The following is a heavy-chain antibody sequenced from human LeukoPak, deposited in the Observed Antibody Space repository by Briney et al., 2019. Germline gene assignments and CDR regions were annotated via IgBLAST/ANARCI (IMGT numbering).Heavy chain of an antibody. Sequence: PSETLSLTCAVSGGSISDYYWSWFRQPPGKGLEWIEYIYHSGSTNYNPSLKSRVTISVDTSKNQFSLKLSSVTAADTAVYYCARSLLGRSDYWGQGTLVTVSS. CDR2: IYHSGST. J-gene: IGHJ4*02. V-gene: IGHV4-59*01. D-gene: IGHD7-27*01. CDR3: ARSLLGRSDY. CDR1: GGSISDYY.